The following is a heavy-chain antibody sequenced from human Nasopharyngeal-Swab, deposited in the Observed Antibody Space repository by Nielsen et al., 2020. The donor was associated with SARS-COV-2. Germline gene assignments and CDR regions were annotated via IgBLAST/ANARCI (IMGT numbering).Heavy chain of an antibody. CDR2: ISSSSSYT. CDR1: GFTFSDYY. CDR3: ARGVMVQGVNGYYYGMDV. Sequence: SLKISWAVSGFTFSDYYMSWIRQAPGKGLEWVSYISSSSSYTNYADSVKGRFTISRDNAKNSLYLQMNSLRAEDTAVYYCARGVMVQGVNGYYYGMDVWGQGTTVTVSS. J-gene: IGHJ6*02. V-gene: IGHV3-11*06. D-gene: IGHD3-10*01.